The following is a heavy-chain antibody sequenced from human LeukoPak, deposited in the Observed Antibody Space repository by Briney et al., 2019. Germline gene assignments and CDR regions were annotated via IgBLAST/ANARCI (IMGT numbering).Heavy chain of an antibody. D-gene: IGHD6-13*01. CDR1: NDSIRSGDYY. V-gene: IGHV4-30-4*01. Sequence: SETLSLTCTVSNDSIRSGDYYWNWIRQPPGKGLEWIGYIFHSGGTSYNPSLKTRVFFSVDTSQNQFSLKLNSVTAADTAVYYCARGDGSSWYGHDAFDIWGQGTMVTVSS. CDR3: ARGDGSSWYGHDAFDI. J-gene: IGHJ3*02. CDR2: IFHSGGT.